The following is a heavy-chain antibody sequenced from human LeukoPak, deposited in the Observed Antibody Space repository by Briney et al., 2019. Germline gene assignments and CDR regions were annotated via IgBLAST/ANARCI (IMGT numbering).Heavy chain of an antibody. CDR2: INHSGGT. CDR3: ARVAGYCSGGSCRTRFDP. Sequence: SETLSLTCAVYGGSFIGYYWSWIRQPPGKGLEGIGEINHSGGTNYNPSLKSRVTISVDTSKNQFSLKLSSVTAADTAVYYCARVAGYCSGGSCRTRFDPWGQGTLVTVSS. CDR1: GGSFIGYY. D-gene: IGHD2-15*01. J-gene: IGHJ5*02. V-gene: IGHV4-34*01.